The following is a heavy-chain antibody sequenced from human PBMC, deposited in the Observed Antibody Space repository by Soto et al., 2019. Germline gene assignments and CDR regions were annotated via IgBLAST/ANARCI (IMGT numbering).Heavy chain of an antibody. V-gene: IGHV1-2*02. J-gene: IGHJ6*02. CDR2: LNPNSGAT. Sequence: GASVKVSCKASGYTFIGHFIYWVRQAPGQGLECMGWLNPNSGATNYAQKFQGRVTMTRDTSSDTAYMELSKLTSDDTAVYYCASVVGPDSVFYYYGMDVWGQGTTVTVSS. CDR1: GYTFIGHF. D-gene: IGHD1-26*01. CDR3: ASVVGPDSVFYYYGMDV.